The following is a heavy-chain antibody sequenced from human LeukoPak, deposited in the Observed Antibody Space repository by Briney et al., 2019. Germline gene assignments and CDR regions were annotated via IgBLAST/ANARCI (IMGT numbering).Heavy chain of an antibody. CDR2: IIPNSGGT. CDR1: GYTFTGYY. Sequence: ASVKVSCKASGYTFTGYYMHWVRQAPGQGLEWMGWIIPNSGGTNYAQKFQGRVTMTRDTSVSTPYMELNRLRSDDTGVYYCARDTTMITYWFDPWGQGTLVTVSS. D-gene: IGHD5-18*01. V-gene: IGHV1-2*02. CDR3: ARDTTMITYWFDP. J-gene: IGHJ5*02.